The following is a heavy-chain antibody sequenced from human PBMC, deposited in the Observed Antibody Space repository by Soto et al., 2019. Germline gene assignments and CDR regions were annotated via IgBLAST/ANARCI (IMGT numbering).Heavy chain of an antibody. D-gene: IGHD3-10*01. V-gene: IGHV4-31*03. J-gene: IGHJ6*02. CDR3: ARDMVRGVTGMDV. CDR2: IYYSGST. Sequence: SETLSLTCTVSGGSISSGVYYWSWIRQHPGKVLEWIGYIYYSGSTYHNPSLKSRVTISVDTSKNQFSLKLSSVTAADTAVYYCARDMVRGVTGMDVWGQGTTVTVSS. CDR1: GGSISSGVYY.